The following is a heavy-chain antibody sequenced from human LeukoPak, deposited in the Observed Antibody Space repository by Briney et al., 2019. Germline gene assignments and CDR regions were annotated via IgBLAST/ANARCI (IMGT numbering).Heavy chain of an antibody. CDR1: GFTFSSSAM. CDR3: ASGHYDFWSGYYGA. J-gene: IGHJ5*02. D-gene: IGHD3-3*01. V-gene: IGHV4-4*02. CDR2: IYHSGST. Sequence: GSLRLSCVVSGFTFSSSAMSWVRQPPGKGLEWIGEIYHSGSTNYNPSLKSRVTISVDKSKNQFSLKLSSVTAADTAVYYCASGHYDFWSGYYGAWGQGTLVTVSS.